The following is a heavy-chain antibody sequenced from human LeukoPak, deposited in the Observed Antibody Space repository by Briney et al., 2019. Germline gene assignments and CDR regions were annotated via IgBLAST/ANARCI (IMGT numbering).Heavy chain of an antibody. V-gene: IGHV1-46*01. Sequence: GASVKVSCKASGYTFTSYYMHWVRQAPGQGLEWMGIINPSGGSTSYAQKFQGRVTITADESTSTAYMELSSLRSEDTAVYYCARSYYDYVWGSYRYAFDIWGQGTMVTVSS. D-gene: IGHD3-16*02. J-gene: IGHJ3*02. CDR1: GYTFTSYY. CDR3: ARSYYDYVWGSYRYAFDI. CDR2: INPSGGST.